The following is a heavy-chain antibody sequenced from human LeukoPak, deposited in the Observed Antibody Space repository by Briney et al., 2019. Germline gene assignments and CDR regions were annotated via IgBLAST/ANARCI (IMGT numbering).Heavy chain of an antibody. CDR3: ARGISPFFLFVMVIY. J-gene: IGHJ4*02. Sequence: ASVKVSCKASGYNFPGYDIHWVRQAPGQGFEWMGWINPNNGDTNYAQKFQGRVTMTRDTSVSTAFMELSTLKSDDAAVYYCARGISPFFLFVMVIYWGQGALLTVSS. V-gene: IGHV1-2*02. CDR2: INPNNGDT. CDR1: GYNFPGYD. D-gene: IGHD3-3*01.